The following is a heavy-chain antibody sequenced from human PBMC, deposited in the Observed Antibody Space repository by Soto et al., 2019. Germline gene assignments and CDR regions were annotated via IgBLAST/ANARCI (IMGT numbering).Heavy chain of an antibody. D-gene: IGHD5-12*01. Sequence: SETLSLTCTVSGGSISSYYWSWIRQPPGKGLEWIGYIYYSGSTNYNPSLKSRVTISVDTSKNQFSLKLSSVTAADTAVYYCARWLQGEFVHYFGDWGQGTLVTVAS. CDR3: ARWLQGEFVHYFGD. J-gene: IGHJ4*02. V-gene: IGHV4-59*01. CDR1: GGSISSYY. CDR2: IYYSGST.